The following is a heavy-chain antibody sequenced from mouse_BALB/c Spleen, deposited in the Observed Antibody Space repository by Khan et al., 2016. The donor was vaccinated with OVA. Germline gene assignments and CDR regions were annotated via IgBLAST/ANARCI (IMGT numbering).Heavy chain of an antibody. D-gene: IGHD4-1*02. J-gene: IGHJ1*01. Sequence: QIQLVQSGLELKKPGETVKISCKASGYTFTHYGMNWVKQAPGKGLKWMGWINTYTGQPTYADDFKGRFAFSLETSASTAYLQINNRKNEYTATYFCARSNSYWYFDVWGAGTTVTVSS. CDR1: GYTFTHYG. CDR3: ARSNSYWYFDV. V-gene: IGHV9-3-1*01. CDR2: INTYTGQP.